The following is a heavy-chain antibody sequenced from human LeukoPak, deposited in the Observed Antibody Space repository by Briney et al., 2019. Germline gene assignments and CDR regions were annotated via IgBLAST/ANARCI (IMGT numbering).Heavy chain of an antibody. D-gene: IGHD3-3*01. V-gene: IGHV4-61*02. Sequence: SQTLSLTCTVSGGSICSGSYYWRWIRQPAGTGLEWIGRIYTSGGTNYNPSLKSRVTISVDTSKNQFSLKLSSVTAADTAVYYCAREAIFGVVMDVWGKGTTVTVSS. J-gene: IGHJ6*04. CDR1: GGSICSGSYY. CDR3: AREAIFGVVMDV. CDR2: IYTSGGT.